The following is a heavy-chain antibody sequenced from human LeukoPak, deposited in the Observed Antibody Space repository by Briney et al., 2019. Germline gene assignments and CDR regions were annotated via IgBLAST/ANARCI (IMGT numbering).Heavy chain of an antibody. Sequence: PSETLSLTCTVSGGSISSSSYYWGWIRQPPGKGLEWIGSVYYSWSTYYNPSLKSRVTISVDTSKNQFSLKLSSVTAADTAVYYCARGPNWTGMDVWGQGTTVTVSS. CDR3: ARGPNWTGMDV. CDR2: VYYSWST. J-gene: IGHJ6*02. V-gene: IGHV4-39*01. CDR1: GGSISSSSYY. D-gene: IGHD1-20*01.